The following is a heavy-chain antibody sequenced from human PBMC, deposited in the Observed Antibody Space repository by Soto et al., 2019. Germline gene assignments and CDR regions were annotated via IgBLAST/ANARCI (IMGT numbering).Heavy chain of an antibody. Sequence: GGSLRLSCAASGFSISSLWMHWVRQSPEKGLVWVSRISSDGSSTNYADSVKGRFTISRDNAKNTVYLQIDSLRAEDTAVYYCARSLPGTYGAFDLWGQGTMVTVSS. V-gene: IGHV3-74*01. CDR2: ISSDGSST. J-gene: IGHJ3*01. D-gene: IGHD1-7*01. CDR1: GFSISSLW. CDR3: ARSLPGTYGAFDL.